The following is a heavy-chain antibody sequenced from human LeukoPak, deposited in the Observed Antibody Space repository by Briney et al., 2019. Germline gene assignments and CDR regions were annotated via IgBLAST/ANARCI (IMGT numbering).Heavy chain of an antibody. V-gene: IGHV1-2*02. Sequence: GASVKVSCKASGYTFTGHYMHWVRQAPGQGLEWMGWINPNSGGTNYAQKFQGRVTMTRDTSISTAHMELSRLRSDDTAVYYCARGGWSLGYCSSSSCLDWFDPWGQGTLVTVSS. CDR3: ARGGWSLGYCSSSSCLDWFDP. CDR1: GYTFTGHY. CDR2: INPNSGGT. D-gene: IGHD2-2*01. J-gene: IGHJ5*02.